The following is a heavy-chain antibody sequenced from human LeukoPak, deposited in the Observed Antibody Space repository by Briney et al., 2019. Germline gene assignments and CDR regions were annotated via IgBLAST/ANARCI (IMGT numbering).Heavy chain of an antibody. J-gene: IGHJ5*02. V-gene: IGHV3-23*01. Sequence: GGSLRLSCAASGFSFSSYSMTWVRQSPGKGLEWVSTVTGSGSTTYYGDSVKGRFTISRDNSRNTAYLQMNSLRAEDTAVFYCVRRCKDESSGARWFDPRGQGTLVTVSS. CDR1: GFSFSSYS. CDR2: VTGSGSTT. D-gene: IGHD3-22*01. CDR3: VRRCKDESSGARWFDP.